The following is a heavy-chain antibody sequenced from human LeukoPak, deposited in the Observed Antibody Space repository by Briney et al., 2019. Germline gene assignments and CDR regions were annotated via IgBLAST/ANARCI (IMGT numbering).Heavy chain of an antibody. V-gene: IGHV3-23*01. CDR1: GFTFSSYA. CDR3: AKDEGRRIAAAGTDY. J-gene: IGHJ4*02. D-gene: IGHD6-13*01. Sequence: GGSLRLSCAASGFTFSSYAMSWVRQAPGKGVEWVSVISGSGGSAYYADSVKGRFTISRDNSKNTLYLQMNSLRAEDTAVYYCAKDEGRRIAAAGTDYWGQGTLVTVSS. CDR2: ISGSGGSA.